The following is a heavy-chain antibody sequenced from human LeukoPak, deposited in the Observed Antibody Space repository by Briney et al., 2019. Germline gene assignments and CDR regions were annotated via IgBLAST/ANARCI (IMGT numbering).Heavy chain of an antibody. CDR2: IKQDGSEK. Sequence: GGSLRLSCAASGFTFSSYWMSWVRQAPGKGLEWVANIKQDGSEKYYVDSVKGRFTISRDNAKNSLYLQMNSLRAEDTAVYYCAREGRGSTRFHYFDYWGQGTLVTVSS. J-gene: IGHJ4*02. CDR1: GFTFSSYW. D-gene: IGHD2-2*01. V-gene: IGHV3-7*01. CDR3: AREGRGSTRFHYFDY.